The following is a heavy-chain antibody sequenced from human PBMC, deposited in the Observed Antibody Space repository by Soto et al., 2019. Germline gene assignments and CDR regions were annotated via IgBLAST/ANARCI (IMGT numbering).Heavy chain of an antibody. CDR2: IYYSGST. CDR1: GGSISSYY. CDR3: ARGGGYDSFDF. V-gene: IGHV4-59*12. D-gene: IGHD2-15*01. J-gene: IGHJ4*02. Sequence: SETLSLTCTVSGGSISSYYWSWIRQPPGKGLEWIGYIYYSGSTNYNPSLKSRVTISVDTSKNQFSLSLSSMTAADKAVYYCARGGGYDSFDFWGQGIQVTVSS.